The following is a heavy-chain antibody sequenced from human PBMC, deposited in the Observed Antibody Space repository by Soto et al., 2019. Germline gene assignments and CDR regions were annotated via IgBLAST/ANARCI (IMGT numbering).Heavy chain of an antibody. CDR3: ARSHIVPRLLMDPYDY. V-gene: IGHV4-59*04. CDR2: IYYSGTT. Sequence: SETLSLTCTVSGGSISGYYWSWIRQPPGKGLEWIGYIYYSGTTYYNPSLKSRVTMSVDTSKNQFSLKLTSVTAADTAVYYCARSHIVPRLLMDPYDYWGQGTLVTVSS. J-gene: IGHJ4*02. CDR1: GGSISGYY. D-gene: IGHD2-2*01.